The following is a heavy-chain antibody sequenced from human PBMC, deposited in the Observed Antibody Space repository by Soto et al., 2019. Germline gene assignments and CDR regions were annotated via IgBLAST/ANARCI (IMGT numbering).Heavy chain of an antibody. J-gene: IGHJ4*02. V-gene: IGHV4-59*08. D-gene: IGHD2-8*01. CDR1: CGSISTDY. CDR3: ARGGHCTNGACSALDY. CDR2: IYYGGSA. Sequence: PSETLSLTCTVSCGSISTDYWSWIRQPPGKGLEWIGYIYYGGSANYNPSLKSRVTISVDTSKKQFSLRLDSVTAADTAVYYCARGGHCTNGACSALDYWGQGTLVTVSS.